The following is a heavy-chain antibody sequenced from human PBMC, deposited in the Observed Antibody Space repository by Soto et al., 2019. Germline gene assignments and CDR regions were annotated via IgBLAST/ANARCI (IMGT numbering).Heavy chain of an antibody. CDR1: GGSISSSNYY. J-gene: IGHJ6*02. D-gene: IGHD2-15*01. CDR2: IYYSGST. Sequence: QLQLQESGPGLVKPSETLSLTCTVSGGSISSSNYYWGWIRQPPGKGLEWIGSIYYSGSTYYNPSLKSRVTLAVDPSKTPVSLKLSSVTAADPAMYYCARGGYCSGASCAYMGHYYYYGMDVWGQGTTVTVSS. CDR3: ARGGYCSGASCAYMGHYYYYGMDV. V-gene: IGHV4-39*01.